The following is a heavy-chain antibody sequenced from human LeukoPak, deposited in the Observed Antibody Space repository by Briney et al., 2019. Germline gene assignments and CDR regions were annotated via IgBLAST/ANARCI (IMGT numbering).Heavy chain of an antibody. Sequence: GESLKISCKGSGYSFTSYWIGWVRQMPGKGLEWMGIICPGDSDTRYSPSFQGQVTISADKSISTAYLQWSSLKASDTAMYYCARLFSDQDVVVPARAFDIWGQGTMVTVSS. V-gene: IGHV5-51*01. J-gene: IGHJ3*02. D-gene: IGHD2-2*01. CDR1: GYSFTSYW. CDR3: ARLFSDQDVVVPARAFDI. CDR2: ICPGDSDT.